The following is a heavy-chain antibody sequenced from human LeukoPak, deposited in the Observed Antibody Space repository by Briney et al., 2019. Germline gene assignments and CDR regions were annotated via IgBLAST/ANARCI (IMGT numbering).Heavy chain of an antibody. Sequence: AGGSLRLSCAASGFTFSNYWMHWVRQAPGKGLVWVSRINSDGINTSYADSVKGRFTISRDNAKNTLNLQMNSLRAEDTAVYYCAKVYSPASTPINWFDPWGQGTLVTVSS. CDR1: GFTFSNYW. D-gene: IGHD2-15*01. CDR2: INSDGINT. CDR3: AKVYSPASTPINWFDP. V-gene: IGHV3-74*01. J-gene: IGHJ5*02.